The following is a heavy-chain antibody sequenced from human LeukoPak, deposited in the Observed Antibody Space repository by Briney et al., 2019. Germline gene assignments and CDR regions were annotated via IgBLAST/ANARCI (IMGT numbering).Heavy chain of an antibody. CDR2: IYGSGIT. CDR1: GGFISNNY. J-gene: IGHJ6*03. D-gene: IGHD7-27*01. V-gene: IGHV4-4*07. CDR3: ASGEGYYYYYMDV. Sequence: SETLSLTCTVSGGFISNNYWSWIRQPAGKGLEWIGRIYGSGITNYNPSLKSRLTISVDKSKNQFSLKLSSVTAADSAVYHCASGEGYYYYYMDVWGKGATVTVSS.